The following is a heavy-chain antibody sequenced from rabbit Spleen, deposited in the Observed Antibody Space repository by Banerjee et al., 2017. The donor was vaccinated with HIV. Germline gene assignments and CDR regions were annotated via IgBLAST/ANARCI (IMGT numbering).Heavy chain of an antibody. J-gene: IGHJ4*01. CDR3: ARGLLAGSASWLGYLDL. D-gene: IGHD3-1*01. V-gene: IGHV1S40*01. Sequence: QSLEESGGDLVKPGASLTLTCTASGFSFSGRYWICWVRPAPGKGPEWIACIHDTNNGATYYASWAKGRFTISKTSSTTVTLQMTSLTGADTATYFCARGLLAGSASWLGYLDLWGQGTLVTVS. CDR1: GFSFSGRYW. CDR2: IHDTNNGAT.